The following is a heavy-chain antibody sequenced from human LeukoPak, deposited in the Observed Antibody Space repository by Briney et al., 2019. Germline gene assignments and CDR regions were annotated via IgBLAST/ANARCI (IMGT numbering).Heavy chain of an antibody. CDR1: GFTFSSYA. CDR3: AKDDPGGGAYYFDY. D-gene: IGHD3-10*01. J-gene: IGHJ4*02. Sequence: PGGSLRLSCAASGFTFSSYAMTWVRQAPGKGLGWVSALSGSGVSTFYADSVKGRFAISRDNSKNTLYLQMSSLRAEDTAVYYCAKDDPGGGAYYFDYWGQGTLVTVSS. V-gene: IGHV3-23*01. CDR2: LSGSGVST.